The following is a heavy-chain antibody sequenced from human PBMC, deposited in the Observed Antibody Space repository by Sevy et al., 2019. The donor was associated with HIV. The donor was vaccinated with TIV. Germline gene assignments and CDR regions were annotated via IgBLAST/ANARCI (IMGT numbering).Heavy chain of an antibody. J-gene: IGHJ4*02. CDR3: AREEGDGYNLGY. CDR1: GYTFTGYY. Sequence: ASVKVSCKASGYTFTGYYMHWVRQAPGQGLDGMGWINPNRGGTNYAQKFQGRVTMTRDTSISTAYMELSRLRSDDTAVYYCAREEGDGYNLGYWGQGTLVTVSS. D-gene: IGHD5-12*01. CDR2: INPNRGGT. V-gene: IGHV1-2*02.